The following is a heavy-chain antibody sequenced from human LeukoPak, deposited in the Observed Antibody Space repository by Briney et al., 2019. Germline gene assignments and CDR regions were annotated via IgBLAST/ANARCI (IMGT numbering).Heavy chain of an antibody. CDR2: ITSSSSYI. V-gene: IGHV3-21*01. Sequence: GGSLRLSCAASGFIFSSYSMNWVRQAPGKGLEWVSSITSSSSYIYYADSVKGRFTISRDNAKNSLYLQVNSLRAEDTAVYYCARATGSPYFDYWGQGTLVTVPS. CDR3: ARATGSPYFDY. D-gene: IGHD4-17*01. J-gene: IGHJ4*02. CDR1: GFIFSSYS.